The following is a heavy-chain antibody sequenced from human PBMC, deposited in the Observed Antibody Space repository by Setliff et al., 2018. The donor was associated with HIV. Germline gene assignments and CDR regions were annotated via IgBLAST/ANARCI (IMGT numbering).Heavy chain of an antibody. J-gene: IGHJ3*02. Sequence: ASVKVSCKASGYTFTTYGISWVRQAPGQGLEWMGWISPYNGNTNHVQKLQGRVTMTTDTSTSTAYMELRSLRSDDTAVYYCARDPRLDYYDSSGSPRDAFDIWGQGTMVTVS. CDR1: GYTFTTYG. CDR2: ISPYNGNT. D-gene: IGHD3-22*01. CDR3: ARDPRLDYYDSSGSPRDAFDI. V-gene: IGHV1-18*01.